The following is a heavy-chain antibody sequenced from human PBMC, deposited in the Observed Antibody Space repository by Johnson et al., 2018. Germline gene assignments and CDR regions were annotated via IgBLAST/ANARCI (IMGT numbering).Heavy chain of an antibody. CDR1: GFTFDDYA. V-gene: IGHV3-9*01. Sequence: VQLQESGGGLVQPGRSLRLSCAASGFTFDDYAMHWVRQAPGKGLEWVSGLSWNSGSIGYADSVKGRVTISRDNAKNSLYLQMNSLRAEDTALYYCAKAPVGWLGEGAEYFQHWGQGTLVTVSS. D-gene: IGHD3-3*01. J-gene: IGHJ1*01. CDR2: LSWNSGSI. CDR3: AKAPVGWLGEGAEYFQH.